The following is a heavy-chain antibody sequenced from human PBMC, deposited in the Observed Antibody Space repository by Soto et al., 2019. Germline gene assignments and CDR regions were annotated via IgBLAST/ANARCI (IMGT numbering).Heavy chain of an antibody. V-gene: IGHV3-21*01. CDR2: ISSSSSYI. CDR3: ARLIVVVPAAMRGDYYGMDV. CDR1: GFTFSSYS. J-gene: IGHJ6*02. D-gene: IGHD2-2*01. Sequence: GGSLRLSCAASGFTFSSYSMNWVRQAPGKGLEWVSSISSSSSYIYYADSVKGRFTISRDNAKNSLYLQMNSLRAEDTAVYYCARLIVVVPAAMRGDYYGMDVWGQGTTVTVSS.